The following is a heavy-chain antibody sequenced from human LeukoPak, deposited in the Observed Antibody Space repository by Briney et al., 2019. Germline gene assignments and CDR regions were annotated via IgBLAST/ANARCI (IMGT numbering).Heavy chain of an antibody. CDR3: ARRGYENVDRVATSNYYYGMDV. CDR2: INHSGST. J-gene: IGHJ6*02. D-gene: IGHD5-12*01. V-gene: IGHV4-34*01. CDR1: GGTFSGYY. Sequence: SETLSLTCAVYGGTFSGYYWSWIRQPPGKGLEWIGEINHSGSTNYNPSLKSRVTISVDTSKNQFTLKLSSVTAADTAVYYCARRGYENVDRVATSNYYYGMDVWGQGTTVTVSS.